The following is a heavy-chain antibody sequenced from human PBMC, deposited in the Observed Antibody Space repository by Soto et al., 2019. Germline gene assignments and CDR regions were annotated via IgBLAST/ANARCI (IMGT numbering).Heavy chain of an antibody. CDR1: GDTFTDYY. CDR3: ARGGQVVVVTAALDD. J-gene: IGHJ4*02. V-gene: IGHV1-46*01. Sequence: QVQLVQSGAEVKKPGASVKVSCKASGDTFTDYYIHWVRQAPGQGLEWMGTVNPSGGHTTYAQHCLGRMTTTXXXSXXTLYMELTSLTSEDTAVYYCARGGQVVVVTAALDDWGQGTLVTVSS. CDR2: VNPSGGHT. D-gene: IGHD2-21*02.